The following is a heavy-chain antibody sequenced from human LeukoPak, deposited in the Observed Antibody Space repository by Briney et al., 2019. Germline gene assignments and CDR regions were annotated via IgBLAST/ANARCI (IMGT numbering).Heavy chain of an antibody. CDR1: GGSISSSSYY. CDR2: IYYSGST. D-gene: IGHD1-26*01. Sequence: SETLSLTCTVSGGSISSSSYYWGWIRQPPGKGLEWIGSIYYSGSTYYNPSLKSRVIISVVTSKNQFSLKLSSVTAADTAVYYCARSRWAGDYWGQGTLVTVSS. J-gene: IGHJ4*02. CDR3: ARSRWAGDY. V-gene: IGHV4-39*01.